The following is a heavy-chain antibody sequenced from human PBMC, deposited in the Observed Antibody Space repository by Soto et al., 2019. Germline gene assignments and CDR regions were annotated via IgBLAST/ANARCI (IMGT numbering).Heavy chain of an antibody. J-gene: IGHJ4*02. CDR1: GDTFTTYP. D-gene: IGHD3-10*01. CDR2: IVPILGVP. Sequence: QVQLVQSGAEVKKPGSSVKISCKASGDTFTTYPITWVRQAPGQGLEWMGRIVPILGVPNSAQKFQGRLTLIADKTTTTAYMELSSLTTTDTAFYYAARDGYAYGSGSFLATWGQGTVVMVSS. V-gene: IGHV1-69*04. CDR3: ARDGYAYGSGSFLAT.